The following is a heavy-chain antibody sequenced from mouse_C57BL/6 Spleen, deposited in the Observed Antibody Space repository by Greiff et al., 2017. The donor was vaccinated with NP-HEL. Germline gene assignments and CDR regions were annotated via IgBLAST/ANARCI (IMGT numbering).Heavy chain of an antibody. CDR3: ARQGTRYFDY. D-gene: IGHD3-3*01. Sequence: EVQLVESGGDLVKPGGSLKLSCAASGFTFSSYGMSWVRQTPDTRLEWVATISSGGSYTYYPDSVKGRFTISRDNAKNTLYLQMSSLKSEDTAMYYCARQGTRYFDYWGQGTTLTVSS. CDR1: GFTFSSYG. CDR2: ISSGGSYT. J-gene: IGHJ2*01. V-gene: IGHV5-6*01.